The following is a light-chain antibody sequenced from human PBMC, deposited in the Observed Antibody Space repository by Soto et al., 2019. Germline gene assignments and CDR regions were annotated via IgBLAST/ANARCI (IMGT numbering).Light chain of an antibody. CDR3: QQSFRRPIT. CDR1: QSIALS. V-gene: IGKV1-39*01. Sequence: DIQMTQSPSSLSASVGDTVTMTCRASQSIALSVNWYQQKPGKAPKLLIYVAFTLESGVPSRFSGSGSGTEFTLTIRSLQPEDFATYYCQQSFRRPITFGQGTQLEI. J-gene: IGKJ5*01. CDR2: VAF.